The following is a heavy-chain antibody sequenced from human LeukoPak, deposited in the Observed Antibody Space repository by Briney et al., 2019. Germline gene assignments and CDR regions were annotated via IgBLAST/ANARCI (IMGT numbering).Heavy chain of an antibody. CDR3: ARGLGDSGWYELVY. CDR1: GFTFISYA. V-gene: IGHV3-23*01. Sequence: PGGSLRLSCAASGFTFISYAMNWVRQAPGKGLEWVSAISGRGDSTYYADSVKGRFTISRDHSKNTLDLQMNSLRVEDTAVYYCARGLGDSGWYELVYWGQGTLVTVSS. J-gene: IGHJ4*02. CDR2: ISGRGDST. D-gene: IGHD6-19*01.